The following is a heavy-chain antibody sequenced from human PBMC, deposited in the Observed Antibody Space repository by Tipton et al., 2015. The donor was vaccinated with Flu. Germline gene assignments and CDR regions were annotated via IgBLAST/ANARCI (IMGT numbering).Heavy chain of an antibody. J-gene: IGHJ3*02. CDR2: IIPIFGTA. D-gene: IGHD3-22*01. V-gene: IGHV1-69*18. CDR1: GGTFSSYA. CDR3: ARGTYYYDSSGRNDACDI. Sequence: QVQLVQSGAEVKKPGSTVKVSCKASGGTFSSYAISWVRQAPGQGLEWMGRIIPIFGTANYAQKFQGRVTITADESTSTAYMELSSLRSEDTAVYYCARGTYYYDSSGRNDACDIWGQGTMVTVSS.